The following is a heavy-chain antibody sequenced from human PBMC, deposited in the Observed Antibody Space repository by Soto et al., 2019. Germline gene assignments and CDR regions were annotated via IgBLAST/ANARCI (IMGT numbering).Heavy chain of an antibody. D-gene: IGHD1-26*01. Sequence: PSETLSLTCSVSGGSITSDWWSWIRQPPGKGLEWIGYIYYGAYTNYNPMLKSRVTISGDTSKNQFSLKLNSVTTADTAVYYCARWDSNWFDPWGQGVLVTVYS. CDR2: IYYGAYT. J-gene: IGHJ5*02. V-gene: IGHV4-59*01. CDR3: ARWDSNWFDP. CDR1: GGSITSDW.